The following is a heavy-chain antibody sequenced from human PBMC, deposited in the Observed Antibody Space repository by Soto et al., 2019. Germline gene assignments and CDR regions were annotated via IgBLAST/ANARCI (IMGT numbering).Heavy chain of an antibody. D-gene: IGHD1-26*01. CDR3: AQHRRSSGSLRFDY. Sequence: GGSLRLSCAASGFTFSSYGMHWVRQAPGKGLEWVAVISYDGSNKYYADSVKGRFTISRDNSKNTLYLQMNSLRAEDAAVYYCAQHRRSSGSLRFDYWGRGTRVTDS. V-gene: IGHV3-30*18. CDR1: GFTFSSYG. CDR2: ISYDGSNK. J-gene: IGHJ4*02.